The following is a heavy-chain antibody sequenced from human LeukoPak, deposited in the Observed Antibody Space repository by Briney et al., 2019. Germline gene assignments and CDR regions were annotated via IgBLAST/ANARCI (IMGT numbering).Heavy chain of an antibody. Sequence: GGSLRLSCEASGFTFSSYAMSWVRQAPGKGLEWVSAITGTGGHTYYVASVKGRFTVSRDNSRNTLYLQMSSLRGGDSAIYYCAKVRDTRDWYKDAFDVWGQGTRVTVSS. CDR1: GFTFSSYA. CDR2: ITGTGGHT. CDR3: AKVRDTRDWYKDAFDV. J-gene: IGHJ3*01. D-gene: IGHD6-19*01. V-gene: IGHV3-23*01.